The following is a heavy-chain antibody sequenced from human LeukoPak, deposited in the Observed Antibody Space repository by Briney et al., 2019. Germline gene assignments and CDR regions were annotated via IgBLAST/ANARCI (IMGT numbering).Heavy chain of an antibody. CDR1: GFTFSSYA. CDR3: ARCFRSGGSCYFDC. V-gene: IGHV3-23*01. CDR2: ISGSGGST. Sequence: PGGSLRLSCAASGFTFSSYAMSWVRQAPGKGLEWVSAISGSGGSTYYADSVKGRFTISRDNSKNTLYLQMNSLRAEDTAVYYCARCFRSGGSCYFDCWGQGTLATVSS. J-gene: IGHJ4*02. D-gene: IGHD2-15*01.